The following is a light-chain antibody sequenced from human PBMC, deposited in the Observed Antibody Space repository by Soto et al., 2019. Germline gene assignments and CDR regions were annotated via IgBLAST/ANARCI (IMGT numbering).Light chain of an antibody. J-gene: IGKJ2*01. CDR1: QSVSIN. Sequence: EIVMTQSPATLSVSPGERATLSCRASQSVSINLAWYQLKPGQAPMLLIFGAATRATGIPARFSGSGSGTEFTLTISSLQSEDFAVYYCQEYNKWPPTFTFGQGTKLEIK. V-gene: IGKV3-15*01. CDR2: GAA. CDR3: QEYNKWPPTFT.